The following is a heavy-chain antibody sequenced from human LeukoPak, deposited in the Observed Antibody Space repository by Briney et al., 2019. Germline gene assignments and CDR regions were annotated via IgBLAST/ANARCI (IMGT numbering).Heavy chain of an antibody. CDR3: ARAYNETYGLGYYYMDV. D-gene: IGHD3-10*01. CDR2: ISSSSSYI. Sequence: GGSLRLSCAASGFTLKTYSMNWVRQAPGKGLEWVSSISSSSSYIYYADSVKGRFTISRDNAKNSLYLQMNSLRAEDTAVYYCARAYNETYGLGYYYMDVWGKGTTVTISS. V-gene: IGHV3-21*01. CDR1: GFTLKTYS. J-gene: IGHJ6*03.